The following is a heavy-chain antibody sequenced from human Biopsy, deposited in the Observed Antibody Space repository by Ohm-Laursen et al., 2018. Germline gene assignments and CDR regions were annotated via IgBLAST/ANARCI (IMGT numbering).Heavy chain of an antibody. CDR3: VRSRAGGATWGMDV. CDR1: GYTFTGYY. V-gene: IGHV1-2*02. D-gene: IGHD3-16*01. CDR2: INPDNGGT. J-gene: IGHJ6*02. Sequence: GASVKVSCKASGYTFTGYYLHWVRQAPGQGLEWMGWINPDNGGTIHAQKFQGRVTVTRDTSISTAYVEVTSLRSDDTAVYYCVRSRAGGATWGMDVWGQGTTVTASS.